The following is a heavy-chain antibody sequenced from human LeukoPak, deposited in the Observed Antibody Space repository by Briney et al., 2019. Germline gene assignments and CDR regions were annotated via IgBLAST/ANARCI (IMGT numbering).Heavy chain of an antibody. CDR2: IYYSGST. V-gene: IGHV4-59*01. CDR1: GGSISSYY. D-gene: IGHD2-21*01. J-gene: IGHJ6*03. CDR3: ARVKCGADCYSGGYYYYMDV. Sequence: SETLSLTCTVSGGSISSYYWSWIRQPPGKGLEWIGYIYYSGSTNYNPSLKSRVTISVDTSKNQFSLKLSSVTAADTAVYYCARVKCGADCYSGGYYYYMDVWGKGTTVTVSS.